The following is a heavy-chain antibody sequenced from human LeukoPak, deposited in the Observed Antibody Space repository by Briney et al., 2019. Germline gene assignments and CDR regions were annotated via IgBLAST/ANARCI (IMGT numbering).Heavy chain of an antibody. CDR2: INSDGSST. D-gene: IGHD3-22*01. Sequence: PGGSLRLSCAASGFTFSSYWMHWVRQAPGKGLVWVSRINSDGSSTSYADSVKGRFTISRDNAKNTLYLQMNSLRAEDTAVYYCARDYYDSSGYYRNDDAFDIWGQRTMVTVSS. V-gene: IGHV3-74*01. J-gene: IGHJ3*02. CDR1: GFTFSSYW. CDR3: ARDYYDSSGYYRNDDAFDI.